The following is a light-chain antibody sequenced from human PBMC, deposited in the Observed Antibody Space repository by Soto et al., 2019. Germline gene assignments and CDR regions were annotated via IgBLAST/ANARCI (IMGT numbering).Light chain of an antibody. CDR2: SNN. Sequence: QSVLTQPPSASATRGQRVSISCSGSRSNIGSNYVYWYQQLPGAAPRLLMYSNNQRPSGVPGRFSVSKSGTSASLAISGLRSEDEADYYCAAWDDNLSGWVFGGGTKLTVL. J-gene: IGLJ3*02. CDR1: RSNIGSNY. V-gene: IGLV1-47*02. CDR3: AAWDDNLSGWV.